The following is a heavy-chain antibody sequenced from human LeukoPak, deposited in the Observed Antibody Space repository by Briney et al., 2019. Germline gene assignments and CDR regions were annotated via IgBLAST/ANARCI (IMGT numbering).Heavy chain of an antibody. Sequence: HPGGSLRLSCAASGFTFSSYSMNWVRQAPGKGPEWVSYISSSSSTIYYADSVKGRFTISRDNAKNSLYLQMNSLRAEDTAVYYCARAAIAAARIYYYMDVWGKGTTVTVSS. V-gene: IGHV3-48*01. J-gene: IGHJ6*03. CDR3: ARAAIAAARIYYYMDV. CDR1: GFTFSSYS. CDR2: ISSSSSTI. D-gene: IGHD6-13*01.